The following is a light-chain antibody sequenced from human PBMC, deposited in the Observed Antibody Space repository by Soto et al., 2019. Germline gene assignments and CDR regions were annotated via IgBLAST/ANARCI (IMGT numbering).Light chain of an antibody. CDR2: DAS. CDR3: QQHSNWPPLT. CDR1: QSVSSD. V-gene: IGKV3-11*01. Sequence: EIVLTQSPATLSLSPGERATLSCRASQSVSSDLAWYQQKPGQAPRLLIYDASNSATGIPARFSGSGSGTDFTLTISSLEPEDFAVYYCQQHSNWPPLTFGGGTKVEIK. J-gene: IGKJ4*01.